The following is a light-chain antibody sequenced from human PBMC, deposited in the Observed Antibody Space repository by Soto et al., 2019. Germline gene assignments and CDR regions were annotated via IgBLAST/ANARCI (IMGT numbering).Light chain of an antibody. Sequence: EIVMTQSPATLSVSPGERATLSCRASQSVGSNLAWYQQKPGQAPRLLIYGASTRATGIPARFSGSGSGTEFTLNISSLQSEDFAIYFCQQYNNLPPDRTFGQGTNIEIK. J-gene: IGKJ1*01. CDR1: QSVGSN. CDR2: GAS. CDR3: QQYNNLPPDRT. V-gene: IGKV3-15*01.